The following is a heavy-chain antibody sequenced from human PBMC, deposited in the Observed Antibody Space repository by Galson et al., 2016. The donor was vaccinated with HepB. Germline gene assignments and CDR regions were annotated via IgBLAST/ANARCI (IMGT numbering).Heavy chain of an antibody. J-gene: IGHJ4*02. Sequence: CAISGDSVSSNTVVWNWIRQTPSRGLEWLGRTYFGSRWYHDYAVSVRSRLTINADTSANQFSLELKPVTPEDTAVYYCARAAGNYYFEQYYFDSWGLGALVTVSS. CDR3: ARAAGNYYFEQYYFDS. V-gene: IGHV6-1*01. D-gene: IGHD2/OR15-2a*01. CDR2: TYFGSRWYH. CDR1: GDSVSSNTVV.